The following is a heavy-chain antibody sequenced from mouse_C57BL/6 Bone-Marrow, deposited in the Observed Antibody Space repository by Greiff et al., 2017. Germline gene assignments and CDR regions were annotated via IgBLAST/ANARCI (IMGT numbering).Heavy chain of an antibody. CDR2: IFPGSGST. CDR1: GYTFTDYY. J-gene: IGHJ3*01. D-gene: IGHD2-4*01. CDR3: AREGGLRGAWFAY. Sequence: VQLQQSGPELVKPGASVKISCKASGYTFTDYYINWVKQRPGQGLEWIGWIFPGSGSTYYNEKFKGKATLTVDKYSSTAYMWLRCLTSEYSAVYFCAREGGLRGAWFAYWGQGTLVTVSA. V-gene: IGHV1-75*01.